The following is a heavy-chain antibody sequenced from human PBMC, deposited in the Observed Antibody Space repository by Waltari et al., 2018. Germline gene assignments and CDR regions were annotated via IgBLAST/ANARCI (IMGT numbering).Heavy chain of an antibody. J-gene: IGHJ5*02. V-gene: IGHV4-34*01. CDR1: GGSFSGYY. Sequence: QVQLQQWGAGLLKPSETLSLTCAVYGGSFSGYYWSWIRQPPGKGLEWIGEINHSGSTNYNPSLKSRVTISVDTSKNQFSLKLSSVTAADTAVYYCARGRGIAVASWWFDPWGQGTLVTVSS. D-gene: IGHD6-19*01. CDR3: ARGRGIAVASWWFDP. CDR2: INHSGST.